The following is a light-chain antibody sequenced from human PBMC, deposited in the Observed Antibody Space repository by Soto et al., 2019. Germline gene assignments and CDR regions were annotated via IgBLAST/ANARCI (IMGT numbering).Light chain of an antibody. CDR2: GAS. CDR1: QSVTSSY. Sequence: EIVLMQSPGTLSLSPGERATLSCRASQSVTSSYLAWYQQKPGQAPRLLIDGASRRATGIPDRFGGSGSVTDFTLTISRLEPEDFAVYYCQRYGSSPPLTFGGGTKVEIK. V-gene: IGKV3-20*01. CDR3: QRYGSSPPLT. J-gene: IGKJ4*01.